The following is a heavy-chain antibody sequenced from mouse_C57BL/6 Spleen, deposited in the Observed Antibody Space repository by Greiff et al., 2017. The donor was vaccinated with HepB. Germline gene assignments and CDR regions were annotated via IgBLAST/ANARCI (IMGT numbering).Heavy chain of an antibody. J-gene: IGHJ2*01. D-gene: IGHD1-1*01. CDR3: AIIYYYGSSYLDY. Sequence: EVQGVESGGGLVKPGGSLKLSCAASGFTFSDYGMHWVRQAPEKGLEWVAYISSGSSTIYYADTVKGRFTISRDNAKNTLFLQMTSLRSEDTAMYYCAIIYYYGSSYLDYWGQSTTLTVSS. CDR1: GFTFSDYG. V-gene: IGHV5-17*01. CDR2: ISSGSSTI.